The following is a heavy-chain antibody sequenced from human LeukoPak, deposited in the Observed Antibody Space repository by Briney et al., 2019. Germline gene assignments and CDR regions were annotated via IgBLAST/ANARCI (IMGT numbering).Heavy chain of an antibody. CDR1: GYTFTGNY. D-gene: IGHD6-6*01. V-gene: IGHV1-2*02. CDR3: ARDRSSSAGYYYYYMDV. CDR2: INPNSGGT. J-gene: IGHJ6*03. Sequence: GASVKVSCKASGYTFTGNYMHWVRQAPGQGLEWMGWINPNSGGTNYAQKFQGRVTMTRDTSISTAYMELSRLRSDDTAVYYCARDRSSSAGYYYYYMDVWGKGTTVTVSS.